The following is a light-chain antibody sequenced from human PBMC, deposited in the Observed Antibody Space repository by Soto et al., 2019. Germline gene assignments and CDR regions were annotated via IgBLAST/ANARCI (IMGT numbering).Light chain of an antibody. CDR2: EGN. CDR1: SSDVGGYDL. J-gene: IGLJ1*01. Sequence: QSALTQPASVSASPGQSITISCTGTSSDVGGYDLVSWYQQRPGKAPKLMIYEGNKRPSGVSDRFSGSTSGVTASLTISGLQAEDEAEYYCCSYVGATTYVFGSGTKVTVL. CDR3: CSYVGATTYV. V-gene: IGLV2-23*01.